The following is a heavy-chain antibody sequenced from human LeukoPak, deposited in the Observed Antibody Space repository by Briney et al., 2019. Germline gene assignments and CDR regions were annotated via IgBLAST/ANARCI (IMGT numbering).Heavy chain of an antibody. Sequence: PGGSLRLSCATSGFTFTTFWMHWVRQAPGKGLVWVSRISNDGSSTYYADSVKGGFTISRDNTKNTLSLQMNSLRAEDTAVYYCAKEGKTRNWNYYQAKSVYWGQGTLVTVSS. D-gene: IGHD1-7*01. CDR1: GFTFTTFW. CDR2: ISNDGSST. CDR3: AKEGKTRNWNYYQAKSVY. V-gene: IGHV3-74*01. J-gene: IGHJ4*02.